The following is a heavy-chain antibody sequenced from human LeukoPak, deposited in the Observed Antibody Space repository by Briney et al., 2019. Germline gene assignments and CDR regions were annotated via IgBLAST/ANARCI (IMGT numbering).Heavy chain of an antibody. CDR3: AKGLSTNYYYGMDV. Sequence: GGSLRLSCAASGFTFSSYAMSWVRQAPGKGLEWVSAISGSGGSTYYAGSVKGRFTISRDNSKNTLYLQMNSLRAEDTAVYYCAKGLSTNYYYGMDVWGQGTTVTVSS. V-gene: IGHV3-23*01. CDR2: ISGSGGST. CDR1: GFTFSSYA. D-gene: IGHD2-2*01. J-gene: IGHJ6*02.